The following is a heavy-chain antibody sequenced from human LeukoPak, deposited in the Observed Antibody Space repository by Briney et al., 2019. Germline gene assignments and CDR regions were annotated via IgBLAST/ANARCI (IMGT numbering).Heavy chain of an antibody. CDR1: GFTFSSYG. Sequence: PGGSLRLSCAASGFTFSSYGMHWVRQAPGKGLEWVAVISYDGSNQYYADSVKGRFTISRDNSKNTLYLQMNSLRAENTAVYYCAKSPVGLTFAFSLSDYWGQGTLVTVSS. CDR3: AKSPVGLTFAFSLSDY. CDR2: ISYDGSNQ. J-gene: IGHJ4*02. V-gene: IGHV3-30*18. D-gene: IGHD1-26*01.